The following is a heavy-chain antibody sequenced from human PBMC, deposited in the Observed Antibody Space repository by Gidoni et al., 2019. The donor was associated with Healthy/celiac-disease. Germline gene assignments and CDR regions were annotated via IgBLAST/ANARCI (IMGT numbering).Heavy chain of an antibody. CDR1: GGSFSGYY. Sequence: QVQLQQWGAGLLKPSETLSLTCAVYGGSFSGYYWSWIRQPPGNGLEWIGEINHSGSTNYNPSLKSRVTISVDTSKNQFSLKLSSVTAADTAVYYCARVQLWASYYYDSSGYHYFDYWGQGTLVTVSS. D-gene: IGHD3-22*01. CDR2: INHSGST. J-gene: IGHJ4*02. V-gene: IGHV4-34*01. CDR3: ARVQLWASYYYDSSGYHYFDY.